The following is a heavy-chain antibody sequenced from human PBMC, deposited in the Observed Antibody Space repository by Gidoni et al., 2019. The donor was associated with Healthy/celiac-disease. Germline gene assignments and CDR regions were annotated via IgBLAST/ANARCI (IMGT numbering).Heavy chain of an antibody. V-gene: IGHV5-51*01. CDR3: ASSLYDYVWGRYRPGAFDI. CDR2: IYSGASET. Sequence: EVQLVQPGAEVKQPGASLKISCTGSGYSFPSYWIGWVRQRPGKGLAWMGIIYSGASETRYRPSFQAQVTSSADKSISTAYLQGSSLKASDTAMYYCASSLYDYVWGRYRPGAFDIWGQGTMVTVSS. CDR1: GYSFPSYW. D-gene: IGHD3-16*02. J-gene: IGHJ3*02.